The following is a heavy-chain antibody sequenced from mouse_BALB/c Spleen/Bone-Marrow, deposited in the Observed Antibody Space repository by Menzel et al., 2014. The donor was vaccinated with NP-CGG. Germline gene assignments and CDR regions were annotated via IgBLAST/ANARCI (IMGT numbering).Heavy chain of an antibody. CDR2: IYHGDGDT. CDR1: GYAFSSSR. V-gene: IGHV1-82*01. CDR3: ARAVYDYENY. D-gene: IGHD2-4*01. Sequence: QVQLQQSGPELVKPGASVKISCKASGYAFSSSRMNWVKQRPGKGLEWFGLIYHGDGDTTYNGKSKGKARLTADKSTSPAFMQLSSLTSVDSAVYFGARAVYDYENYWGQGTTLTVSS. J-gene: IGHJ2*01.